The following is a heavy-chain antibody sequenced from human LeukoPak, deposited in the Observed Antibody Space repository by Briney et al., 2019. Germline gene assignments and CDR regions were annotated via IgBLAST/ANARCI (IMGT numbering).Heavy chain of an antibody. CDR3: ARGTVTAPDY. D-gene: IGHD2-21*02. V-gene: IGHV3-53*01. Sequence: GGSLRLSCAASGFSVSNTYMSWVRQAPGKGLEWVSIIYSGGNTYYADSVKGRFTISRDNSKDTLYLQMNRLRPEDTAVYYCARGTVTAPDYWGQGTLVTVSS. CDR2: IYSGGNT. J-gene: IGHJ4*02. CDR1: GFSVSNTY.